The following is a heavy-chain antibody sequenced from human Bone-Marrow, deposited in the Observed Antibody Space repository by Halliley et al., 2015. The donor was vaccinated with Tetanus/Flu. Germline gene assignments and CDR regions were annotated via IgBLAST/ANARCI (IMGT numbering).Heavy chain of an antibody. J-gene: IGHJ5*01. V-gene: IGHV1-46*01. D-gene: IGHD6-19*01. CDR3: ARASSISVSAFDF. Sequence: WMGMVNTRTGGTAPPQKFRGRVTMTMDAATATVYLELGGLTSEDTAVYYCARASSISVSAFDFWGQGTLVSVSS. CDR2: VNTRTGGT.